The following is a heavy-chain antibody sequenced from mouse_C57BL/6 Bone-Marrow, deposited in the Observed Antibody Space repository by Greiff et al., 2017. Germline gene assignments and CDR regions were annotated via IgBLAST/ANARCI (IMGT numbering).Heavy chain of an antibody. CDR2: ISYDGSN. CDR1: GYSITSGYF. Sequence: ESGPGLVKPSQSLSLTCSVTGYSITSGYFWNWIRQFPGNKLEWMGYISYDGSNNYNLSLKNRISITRDTSKNQFFLKLNSVTTEDTATCYCAGGEYGSSSFYFDYWGQGTTLTVSS. CDR3: AGGEYGSSSFYFDY. J-gene: IGHJ2*01. V-gene: IGHV3-6*01. D-gene: IGHD1-1*01.